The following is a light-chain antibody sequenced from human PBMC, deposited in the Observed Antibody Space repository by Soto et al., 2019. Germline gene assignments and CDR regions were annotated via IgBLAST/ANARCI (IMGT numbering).Light chain of an antibody. Sequence: DIQMTQSPTSLSASVGDRVTITCQASQGIRNFVAWYQQKPGKAPKLLIYAASTLQSGVPSRFSGSGSGTDFTLTINSLQPEDVETYYCQQYSSVPVFGPGTKVEIK. CDR3: QQYSSVPV. CDR1: QGIRNF. V-gene: IGKV1-27*01. J-gene: IGKJ3*01. CDR2: AAS.